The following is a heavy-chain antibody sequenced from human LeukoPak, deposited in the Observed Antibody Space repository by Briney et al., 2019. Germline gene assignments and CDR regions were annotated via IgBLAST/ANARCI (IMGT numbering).Heavy chain of an antibody. D-gene: IGHD3-22*01. V-gene: IGHV3-23*01. Sequence: GGSLRLSCAASGFTFSISAMNWVRQAPGKGLEWVSAISGSGGSTYYADSVTGRFTISRDNSKNTLYLQMNSLRPEDTAIYYCAKGPLPYDSSGYYVYWGQGALVTVSP. CDR1: GFTFSISA. CDR2: ISGSGGST. CDR3: AKGPLPYDSSGYYVY. J-gene: IGHJ4*02.